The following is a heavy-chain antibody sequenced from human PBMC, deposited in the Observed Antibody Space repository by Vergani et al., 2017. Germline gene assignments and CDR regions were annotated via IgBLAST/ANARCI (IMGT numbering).Heavy chain of an antibody. V-gene: IGHV1-24*01. CDR1: GYTLTELS. D-gene: IGHD3-16*01. J-gene: IGHJ3*02. CDR3: ATVRGVLTFGGVINWAFDI. Sequence: QVQLVQSGAEVKKPGASVKVSCKVSGYTLTELSMHWVRQAPGKWLEWMGGFDPEDGETIYEQKFQGRVTMTEDTSTDTAYMELSSLRSEDTAVYYCATVRGVLTFGGVINWAFDIWGQGTMVTVSS. CDR2: FDPEDGET.